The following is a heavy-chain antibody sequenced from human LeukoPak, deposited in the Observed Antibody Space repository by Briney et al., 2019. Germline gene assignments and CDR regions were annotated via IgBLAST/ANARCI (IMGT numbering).Heavy chain of an antibody. V-gene: IGHV3-30*18. CDR3: AKDIRYSGSYRPYNWFDP. Sequence: PGGSLRLSCAASGFTFSSYGMHWVRQAPGKGLEWVAVISYDGSNKYYADSVKGRFTISRDNSKNTLYLQMNSLRAEDTAVYYCAKDIRYSGSYRPYNWFDPWGQGTLVTVSS. CDR2: ISYDGSNK. D-gene: IGHD1-26*01. J-gene: IGHJ5*02. CDR1: GFTFSSYG.